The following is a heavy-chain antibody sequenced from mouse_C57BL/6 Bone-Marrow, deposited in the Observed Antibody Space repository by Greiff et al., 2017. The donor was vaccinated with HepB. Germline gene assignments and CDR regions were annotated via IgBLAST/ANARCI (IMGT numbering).Heavy chain of an antibody. CDR3: ARSSRLEGFAY. V-gene: IGHV1-82*01. CDR2: IYPGDGDT. CDR1: GYAFSSSW. J-gene: IGHJ3*01. Sequence: QVQLQQSGPELVKPGASVKISCKASGYAFSSSWMNWVKQRPGKGLEWIGRIYPGDGDTNYNGKFKGKATLTADKSSSTAYMQLSSLTSEDSAVYFCARSSRLEGFAYWGQGTLVTVSA. D-gene: IGHD6-1*01.